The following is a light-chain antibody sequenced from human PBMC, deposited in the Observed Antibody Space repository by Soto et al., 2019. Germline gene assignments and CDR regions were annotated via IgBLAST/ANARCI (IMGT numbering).Light chain of an antibody. J-gene: IGKJ1*01. CDR2: DAS. CDR3: QQTYSTPWT. Sequence: DIQMTQSPSSLSASVGDSVTITCRASQNINSYLNWYQQRPGKAPKLLIHDASILQSGVPSRFSGSGSGTEFALTINSLQPEDIATIYCQQTYSTPWTFGQGTKWISN. V-gene: IGKV1-39*01. CDR1: QNINSY.